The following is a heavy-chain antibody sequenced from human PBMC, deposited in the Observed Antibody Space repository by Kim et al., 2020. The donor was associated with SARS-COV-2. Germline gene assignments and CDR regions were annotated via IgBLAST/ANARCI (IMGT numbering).Heavy chain of an antibody. D-gene: IGHD6-13*01. CDR1: GGSFSGYY. Sequence: SETLSLTCAVYGGSFSGYYWSWIRQPPGKGLEWIGEINHSGSTNYNPSLKSRVTISVDTSKNQFSLKLSSVTAADTAVYYCARALGPRRRYSSSCIDYWGQGTLVTVSS. CDR2: INHSGST. J-gene: IGHJ4*02. CDR3: ARALGPRRRYSSSCIDY. V-gene: IGHV4-34*01.